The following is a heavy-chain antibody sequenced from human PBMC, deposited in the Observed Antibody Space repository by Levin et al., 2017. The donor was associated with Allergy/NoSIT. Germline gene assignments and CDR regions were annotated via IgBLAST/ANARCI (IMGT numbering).Heavy chain of an antibody. Sequence: ASVKVSCKASGYTFTDYSLHWVRQAPGQGLEWMGRINPKTGGTNSAQKFLGRVTMTRDTSTSTAYMELGRLTYDDTAVYFCARDAIESKYTCLDPWGQGTLVTVSS. J-gene: IGHJ5*02. CDR2: INPKTGGT. D-gene: IGHD1-1*01. CDR1: GYTFTDYS. CDR3: ARDAIESKYTCLDP. V-gene: IGHV1-2*06.